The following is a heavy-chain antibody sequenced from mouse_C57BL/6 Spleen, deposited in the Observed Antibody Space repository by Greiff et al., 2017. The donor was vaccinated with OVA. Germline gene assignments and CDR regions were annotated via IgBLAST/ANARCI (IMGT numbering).Heavy chain of an antibody. V-gene: IGHV14-4*01. Sequence: EVQRVESGAELVRPGASVKLSCTASGFNIKDDYMHWVKQRPEQGLEWIGWIDPENGDTEYASKFQGKATITADTSSNTAYLQLSSLTSEDTAVYYCTTFYEVFAYWGQGTLVTVSA. D-gene: IGHD2-3*01. CDR1: GFNIKDDY. CDR2: IDPENGDT. J-gene: IGHJ3*01. CDR3: TTFYEVFAY.